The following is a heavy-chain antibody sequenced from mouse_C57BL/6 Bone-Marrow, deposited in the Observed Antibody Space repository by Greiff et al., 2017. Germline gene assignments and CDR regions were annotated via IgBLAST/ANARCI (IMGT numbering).Heavy chain of an antibody. J-gene: IGHJ4*01. CDR2: ISYDGSN. CDR1: GYSITSGYY. Sequence: EVKLLESGPGLVKPSQSLSLTCSVTGYSITSGYYWNWIRQFPGNKLEWMGYISYDGSNNYNPSLKNRISITRDTSKNQFFLKLNSVTTEDTATYYCARELSCAMDYWGQGTSVTVSS. V-gene: IGHV3-6*01. CDR3: ARELSCAMDY.